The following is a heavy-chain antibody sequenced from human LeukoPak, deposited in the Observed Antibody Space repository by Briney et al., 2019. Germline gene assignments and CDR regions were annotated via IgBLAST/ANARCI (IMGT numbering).Heavy chain of an antibody. CDR3: ARDIRVPAAMGWDYFDY. CDR2: ISAYNGNT. J-gene: IGHJ4*02. D-gene: IGHD2-2*01. CDR1: GYTFTSYG. Sequence: ASVKVSCKASGYTFTSYGISWVRQAPGQGLEWMGWISAYNGNTNYAQKLQGRVTMTTDTSTSTAYMELRSLRSDDTAVYYCARDIRVPAAMGWDYFDYWGQGTLVTVSS. V-gene: IGHV1-18*01.